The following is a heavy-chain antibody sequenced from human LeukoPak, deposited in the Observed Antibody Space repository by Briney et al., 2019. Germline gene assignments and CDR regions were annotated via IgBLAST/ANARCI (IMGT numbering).Heavy chain of an antibody. CDR1: GGSISSGSYY. CDR3: ARSESDFWSGGGGY. J-gene: IGHJ4*02. Sequence: SETLSLTCTVSGGSISSGSYYWSWIRQPAGKGLEWIGRIYTSGSTNYNPSLKSRVTIPVDTSKNQFSLKLSSVTAADTAVYYCARSESDFWSGGGGYWGQGTLVTVSS. CDR2: IYTSGST. V-gene: IGHV4-61*02. D-gene: IGHD3-3*01.